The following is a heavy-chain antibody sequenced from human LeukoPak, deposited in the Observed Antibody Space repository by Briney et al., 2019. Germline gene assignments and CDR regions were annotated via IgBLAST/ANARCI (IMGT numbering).Heavy chain of an antibody. J-gene: IGHJ6*03. Sequence: PSETLPLTCTVSGGSISSSSYYWGWIRQPPGKGLEWIGSIYYSGSTYYNPSLKSRVTISVDTSKNQFSLKLSSVTAADTAVYYCARIDYCGGDCSPDYYYYMDVWGKGTTVTVSS. D-gene: IGHD2-21*02. CDR1: GGSISSSSYY. V-gene: IGHV4-39*01. CDR2: IYYSGST. CDR3: ARIDYCGGDCSPDYYYYMDV.